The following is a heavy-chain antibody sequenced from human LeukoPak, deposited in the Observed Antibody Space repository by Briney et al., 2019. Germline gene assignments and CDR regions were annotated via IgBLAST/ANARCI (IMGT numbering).Heavy chain of an antibody. CDR1: GFPFSSFR. Sequence: GSLKLSCGASGFPFSSFRMSWVRQAPGRGLEWVSSISGNSADINNADSLKGRFTISRDNAKNSLYLQLNSLTVEDTAVYHCARLDWRGYWGQGTLVTVSS. CDR2: ISGNSADI. CDR3: ARLDWRGY. J-gene: IGHJ4*02. D-gene: IGHD2-21*01. V-gene: IGHV3-21*01.